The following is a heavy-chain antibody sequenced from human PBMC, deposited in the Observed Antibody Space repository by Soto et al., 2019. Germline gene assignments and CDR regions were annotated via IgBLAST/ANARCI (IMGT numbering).Heavy chain of an antibody. CDR1: GGSISGHF. CDR2: IYSGGSA. D-gene: IGHD3-3*01. CDR3: ARDNVWSGYYSFFDY. Sequence: PSETLSLTCTVSGGSISGHFWSWIRQPAGKRMEWIGRIYSGGSANYNPSLKSRVTMSVDTSKYQFSLTLRSVTAADTAVYYCARDNVWSGYYSFFDYWGQGSLVTVS. J-gene: IGHJ4*02. V-gene: IGHV4-4*07.